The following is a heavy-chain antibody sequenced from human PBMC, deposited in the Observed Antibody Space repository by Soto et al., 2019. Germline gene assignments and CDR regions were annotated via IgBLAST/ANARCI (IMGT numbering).Heavy chain of an antibody. J-gene: IGHJ3*02. CDR1: GFTFSSYW. CDR2: INSDGSST. Sequence: PGGSLRLSCAASGFTFSSYWMHWVRQAPGKGLVWVSRINSDGSSTSYADSVKGRFTISRDNAKNTLYLQMNSLRAEDTAVYYCARRITIFGVVTFNAFDIWGQGTMVTVS. V-gene: IGHV3-74*01. D-gene: IGHD3-3*01. CDR3: ARRITIFGVVTFNAFDI.